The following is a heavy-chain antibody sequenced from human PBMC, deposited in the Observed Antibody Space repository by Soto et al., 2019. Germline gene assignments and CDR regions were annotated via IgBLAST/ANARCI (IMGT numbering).Heavy chain of an antibody. J-gene: IGHJ3*02. Sequence: ASVKVSCKASGYTFTSYDINWVRQATGQGLEWMGWMNPNSGNTGYAQKFQGRVTMTRNTSISTAYMELSSLRSEDTAVYYCAASRGRWLWGALDIWGQGTMVTVSS. D-gene: IGHD6-19*01. CDR2: MNPNSGNT. CDR1: GYTFTSYD. CDR3: AASRGRWLWGALDI. V-gene: IGHV1-8*01.